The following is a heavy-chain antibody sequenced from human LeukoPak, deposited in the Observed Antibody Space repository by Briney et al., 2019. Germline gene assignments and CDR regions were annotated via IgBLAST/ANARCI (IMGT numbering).Heavy chain of an antibody. CDR2: INHSGST. D-gene: IGHD6-13*01. CDR3: ARHSSNLPYTAFDY. CDR1: GGSFSGYY. Sequence: SETLFLTCAVYGGSFSGYYWSWIRQPPGKGLEWIGEINHSGSTNYNPSLKSRVTISVDTSKNHFSLKLSSVTAADTAVYYCARHSSNLPYTAFDYWGQGTLVTVSS. V-gene: IGHV4-34*01. J-gene: IGHJ4*02.